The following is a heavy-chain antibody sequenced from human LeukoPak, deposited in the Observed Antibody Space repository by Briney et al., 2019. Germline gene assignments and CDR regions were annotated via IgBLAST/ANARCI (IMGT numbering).Heavy chain of an antibody. CDR2: INPNSGAT. V-gene: IGHV1-2*02. CDR1: GYTFTDYY. CDR3: GRNRLGKALDI. Sequence: AAVKVSCKASGYTFTDYYIHWVRQAPGQGREWMGWINPNSGATNYAQKFQGRLPLTRDTSISTAYMELNRLRSDDTAIFYCGRNRLGKALDIWGQGTMVAVSS. D-gene: IGHD7-27*01. J-gene: IGHJ3*02.